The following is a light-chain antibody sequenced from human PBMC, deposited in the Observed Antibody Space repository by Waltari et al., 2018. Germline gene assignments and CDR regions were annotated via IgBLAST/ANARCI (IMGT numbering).Light chain of an antibody. J-gene: IGKJ3*01. V-gene: IGKV4-1*01. CDR2: LTS. CDR1: ESLLSPSNNMNY. Sequence: DIVMTQSPDSLAVSLGERATITCHSSESLLSPSNNMNYLAWYQQRPVQPPRLLIYLTSTREAGVPDRFSGSGSGTDFTLTISSLQTEDVATYFCQQYFRGPISFGPGTKLEMK. CDR3: QQYFRGPIS.